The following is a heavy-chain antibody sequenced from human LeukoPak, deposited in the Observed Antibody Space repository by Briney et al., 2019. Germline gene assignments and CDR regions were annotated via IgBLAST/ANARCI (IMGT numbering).Heavy chain of an antibody. D-gene: IGHD6-13*01. J-gene: IGHJ4*02. CDR2: ISAYNGNT. CDR3: ARGAAAGTSPSDY. CDR1: GYTFNRYG. Sequence: GASVKVSCKASGYTFNRYGISWMRQPPGQGLVWMGWISAYNGNTNYAQKLQGRVTMTTDTSTSTAYMELRSLRSDDTAVYYCARGAAAGTSPSDYWGQGTLVTVSS. V-gene: IGHV1-18*04.